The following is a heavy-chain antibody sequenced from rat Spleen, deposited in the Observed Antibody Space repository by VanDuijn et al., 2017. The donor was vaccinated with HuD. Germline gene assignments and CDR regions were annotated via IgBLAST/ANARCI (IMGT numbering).Heavy chain of an antibody. J-gene: IGHJ2*01. CDR2: ITNTGGGT. V-gene: IGHV5-31*01. CDR1: GFTFSSYW. Sequence: EVQLVETGGGLVQPGRSLKLSCVGSGFTFSSYWMYWIRQAPGKGLEWVASITNTGGGTYSPDSVKGRFTISRDNAKSTLYLQMDSLRSEDTATYYCTRQWDYWGQGVLVTVSS. CDR3: TRQWDY.